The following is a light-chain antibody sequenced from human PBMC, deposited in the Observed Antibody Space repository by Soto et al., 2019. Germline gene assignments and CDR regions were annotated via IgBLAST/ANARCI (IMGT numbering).Light chain of an antibody. V-gene: IGLV2-14*01. Sequence: QSVLTQPASVSGSPGQSITLSCTGTSSDVGGYNYVSWYQQHPGKAPKHMIYEVSNRPSGVSNRFSGSKSGNTASLTISGLQAEDEADYYCNSYASSGTLVFGTGTKVTVL. J-gene: IGLJ1*01. CDR3: NSYASSGTLV. CDR2: EVS. CDR1: SSDVGGYNY.